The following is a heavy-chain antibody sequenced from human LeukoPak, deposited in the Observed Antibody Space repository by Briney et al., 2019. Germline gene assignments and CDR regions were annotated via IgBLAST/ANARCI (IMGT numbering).Heavy chain of an antibody. V-gene: IGHV1-69*01. CDR2: IIPIFCTA. CDR3: ASDRLGYQLLFDY. D-gene: IGHD2-2*01. Sequence: SVKVSCKASGGTFSSYAISWVRQAPGQGLEWMGGIIPIFCTANYAQKFQGRVTITADESTSTAYMELSSLRSEDTAVYYCASDRLGYQLLFDYWGQGTLVTVSS. CDR1: GGTFSSYA. J-gene: IGHJ4*02.